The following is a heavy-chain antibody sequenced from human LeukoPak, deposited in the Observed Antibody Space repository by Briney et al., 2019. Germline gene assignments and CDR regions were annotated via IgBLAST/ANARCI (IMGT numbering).Heavy chain of an antibody. Sequence: GGSLRLSCVASGFPFSSYWMTWVRQAPGKGLEWVANIKQDGSKKSYVDSVKGRFTISRDNAKNSLYLQMNSLRAKDTAVYYCARDGSLGGNPGWPDYWGQGTLVTVSS. J-gene: IGHJ4*02. CDR1: GFPFSSYW. D-gene: IGHD4-23*01. V-gene: IGHV3-7*01. CDR3: ARDGSLGGNPGWPDY. CDR2: IKQDGSKK.